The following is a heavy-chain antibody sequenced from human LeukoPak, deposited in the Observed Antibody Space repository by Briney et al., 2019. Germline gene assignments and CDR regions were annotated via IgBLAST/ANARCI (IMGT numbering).Heavy chain of an antibody. Sequence: ASVKVSCKASGYTFTGYYMHWVRQAPGQGLEWMGWINPNSGGTNYAQKFQGRVTMTRDTSTSTAYMELSRLRSDDTAVYYCARESWLDYDISTGYTEWGKGTTVTVSS. CDR1: GYTFTGYY. J-gene: IGHJ6*04. CDR3: ARESWLDYDISTGYTE. V-gene: IGHV1-2*02. CDR2: INPNSGGT. D-gene: IGHD3-9*01.